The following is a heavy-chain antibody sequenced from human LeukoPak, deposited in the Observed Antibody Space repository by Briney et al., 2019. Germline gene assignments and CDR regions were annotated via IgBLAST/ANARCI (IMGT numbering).Heavy chain of an antibody. Sequence: SSETLSLTCTVSVGSISSYYWSWIRQPPGKGLEWIWYIYYSGSTNYNPSLKSRVTISVDTSKNQFSLKLSSVTAADTAVYYCARFNPGDPLLDSSGLDDAFDIWGQGTMVTVSS. V-gene: IGHV4-59*01. D-gene: IGHD3-22*01. CDR1: VGSISSYY. CDR3: ARFNPGDPLLDSSGLDDAFDI. CDR2: IYYSGST. J-gene: IGHJ3*02.